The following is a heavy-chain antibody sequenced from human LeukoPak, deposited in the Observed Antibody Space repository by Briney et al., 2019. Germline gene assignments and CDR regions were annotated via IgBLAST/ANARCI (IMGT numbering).Heavy chain of an antibody. CDR1: GYTFTSYG. J-gene: IGHJ3*02. CDR2: ISAYNGNT. CDR3: ARDLMKSRGPYDAFDI. Sequence: ASVKVSCKASGYTFTSYGISWVRQAPGQGLEWMGGISAYNGNTNYAQTLQGRVTMTTDTSTSTAYMELRSLRSDDTPVYYCARDLMKSRGPYDAFDIWGQGTMVTVSS. V-gene: IGHV1-18*01. D-gene: IGHD2-8*01.